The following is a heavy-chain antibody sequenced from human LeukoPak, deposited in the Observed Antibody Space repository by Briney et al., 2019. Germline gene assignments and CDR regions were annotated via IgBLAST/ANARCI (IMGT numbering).Heavy chain of an antibody. CDR2: INHSGST. CDR3: ARGTVGFGEFD. J-gene: IGHJ4*02. CDR1: GGSFSGYY. V-gene: IGHV4-34*01. D-gene: IGHD3-10*01. Sequence: SETLSLTCAVYGGSFSGYYWSWIRQPPGKGLEWIGEINHSGSTNYSPSLKSRVTISVDTSKNQFSLKLSSVTAADTAVYYCARGTVGFGEFDWGQGTLVTVSS.